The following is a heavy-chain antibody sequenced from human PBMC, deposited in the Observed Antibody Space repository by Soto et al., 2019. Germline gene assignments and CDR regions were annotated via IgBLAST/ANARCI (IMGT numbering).Heavy chain of an antibody. Sequence: ASVKVSCKASGYTFTSYDINWVRQATGQGLEWMGWMNPNSGNTGYAQKFQGRVTMTRNTSISTAYMELSSLRSEDTAVYYCARVGSSSWRYYYYYYYMDVWGKGTTVTVSS. J-gene: IGHJ6*03. CDR1: GYTFTSYD. CDR3: ARVGSSSWRYYYYYYYMDV. CDR2: MNPNSGNT. D-gene: IGHD6-13*01. V-gene: IGHV1-8*01.